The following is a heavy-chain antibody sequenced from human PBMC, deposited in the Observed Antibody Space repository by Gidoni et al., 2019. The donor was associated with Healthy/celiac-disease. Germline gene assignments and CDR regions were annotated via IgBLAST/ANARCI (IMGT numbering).Heavy chain of an antibody. D-gene: IGHD5-12*01. CDR2: IKPRGGST. CDR1: GYTFTSYY. V-gene: IGHV1-46*01. J-gene: IGHJ5*02. CDR3: ARNLGDGYNYWFDP. Sequence: QAQLVQSGAVVKTPGASVTASCKASGYTFTSYYMHWVRQAPGQGLEWMGIIKPRGGSTSYAKKFQGRVTMTRDTSTSTVYMELSSLRSEDTAVYYCARNLGDGYNYWFDPWGQGTLVTVSS.